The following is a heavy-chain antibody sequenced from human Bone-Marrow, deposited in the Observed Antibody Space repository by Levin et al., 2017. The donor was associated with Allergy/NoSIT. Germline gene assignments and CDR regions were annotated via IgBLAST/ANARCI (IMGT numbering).Heavy chain of an antibody. CDR3: ARACKFGGWTPYFDY. D-gene: IGHD6-19*01. CDR2: INPNSGGT. V-gene: IGHV1-2*02. J-gene: IGHJ4*02. CDR1: GYTFTGYY. Sequence: ASVKVSCKASGYTFTGYYMHWVRQAPGQGLEWMGWINPNSGGTNYAQKFQGRVTMTRDTSISTAYMELSRLRSDDTAVYYCARACKFGGWTPYFDYWGQGTLVTVSS.